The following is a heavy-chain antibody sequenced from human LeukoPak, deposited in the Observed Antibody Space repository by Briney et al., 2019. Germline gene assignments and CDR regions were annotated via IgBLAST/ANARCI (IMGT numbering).Heavy chain of an antibody. J-gene: IGHJ5*02. CDR2: INNSGST. V-gene: IGHV4-34*01. Sequence: SGTLSLTCAASGGSFSGYYLNWVRQPPGKGLEWIGDINNSGSTNYNPSLKSRVTISVDTSKYQYSLKLSSVTAADTAVYYCARDGYCSSTSCYNWFGPWGQGTLVTVSS. D-gene: IGHD2-2*01. CDR1: GGSFSGYY. CDR3: ARDGYCSSTSCYNWFGP.